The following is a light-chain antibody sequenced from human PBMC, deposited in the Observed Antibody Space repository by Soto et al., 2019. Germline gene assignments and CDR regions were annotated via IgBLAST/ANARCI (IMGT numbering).Light chain of an antibody. CDR1: QSVLYSSKNKNY. CDR3: QQYYRSSWT. CDR2: WAS. Sequence: DIVMTQSPDSLAVSLGERATINCKSSQSVLYSSKNKNYLAWYQQKPGQAPKLLIYWASTRESGVPDRFSGSGSGTDFTLTISSLQAEDAAVYYCQQYYRSSWTFGQGTKVDNK. V-gene: IGKV4-1*01. J-gene: IGKJ1*01.